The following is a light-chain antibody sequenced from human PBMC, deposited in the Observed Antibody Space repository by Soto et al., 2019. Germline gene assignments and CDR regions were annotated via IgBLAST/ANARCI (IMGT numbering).Light chain of an antibody. CDR2: GAS. V-gene: IGKV3-20*01. J-gene: IGKJ2*01. CDR3: QHYGSSSFT. CDR1: QSVSSSY. Sequence: EIVLTQSPGTLSLSPGERATLSCRASQSVSSSYLAWYQQKPGQAPRLLIYGASSRATGIPESFSGSGSGKDFTLTISRLEHEDVVVYCCQHYGSSSFTFGQGTKLEIK.